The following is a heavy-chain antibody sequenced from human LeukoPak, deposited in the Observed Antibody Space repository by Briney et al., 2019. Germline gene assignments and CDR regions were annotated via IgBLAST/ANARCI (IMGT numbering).Heavy chain of an antibody. D-gene: IGHD1-26*01. CDR1: GYTLTELS. CDR2: FDPEDGET. Sequence: ASVKVSCKVSGYTLTELSMHWVRQAPGKGLEWMGGFDPEDGETICAQKFQGKVTMTEDTSTDTAYMELSSLRSEDTAVYYCATTWGRYSGSYHYWGQGTLVTVSS. J-gene: IGHJ4*02. CDR3: ATTWGRYSGSYHY. V-gene: IGHV1-24*01.